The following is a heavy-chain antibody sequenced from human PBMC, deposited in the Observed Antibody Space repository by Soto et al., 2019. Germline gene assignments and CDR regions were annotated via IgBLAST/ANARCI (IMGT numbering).Heavy chain of an antibody. V-gene: IGHV3-21*01. D-gene: IGHD2-2*01. CDR1: GFTFSSYS. Sequence: PGGSLRLSCAASGFTFSSYSMNWVRQAPGKGLEWVSSISSSSSYIYYADSVKGRFTISRDNAKNSLYLQMNSLRAEDTAVYYCAREEYSRCSSTSCPYYYYYYGMDVWGQGTTVTVSS. CDR2: ISSSSSYI. J-gene: IGHJ6*02. CDR3: AREEYSRCSSTSCPYYYYYYGMDV.